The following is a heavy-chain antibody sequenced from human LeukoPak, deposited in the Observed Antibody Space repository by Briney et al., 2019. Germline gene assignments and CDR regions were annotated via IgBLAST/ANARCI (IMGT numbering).Heavy chain of an antibody. CDR2: IKQDGSEK. Sequence: GGSLRLSCAASGFTFSSYWMSWVRQAPWKGLEWVANIKQDGSEKYYVDSVKGRFTISRDNAKNSLYLQMNSLRAEDTAVYYCARDRVAARQWGYYYYMDVWGKGTTVTVSS. J-gene: IGHJ6*03. V-gene: IGHV3-7*01. D-gene: IGHD6-6*01. CDR1: GFTFSSYW. CDR3: ARDRVAARQWGYYYYMDV.